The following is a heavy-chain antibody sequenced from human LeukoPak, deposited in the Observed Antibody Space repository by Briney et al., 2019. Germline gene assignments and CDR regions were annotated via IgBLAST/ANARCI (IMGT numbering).Heavy chain of an antibody. Sequence: PGGSLRLSCAASGFTFSSYWMSWVRQAPGKGLEWVANIKQDGSEKYYVDSVKGRFTISRDNAKNSLYLQMNSLRAEDTAVYYCAGIGSSWYDAFDIWGQGTMVTVSS. CDR2: IKQDGSEK. CDR1: GFTFSSYW. J-gene: IGHJ3*02. V-gene: IGHV3-7*01. D-gene: IGHD6-13*01. CDR3: AGIGSSWYDAFDI.